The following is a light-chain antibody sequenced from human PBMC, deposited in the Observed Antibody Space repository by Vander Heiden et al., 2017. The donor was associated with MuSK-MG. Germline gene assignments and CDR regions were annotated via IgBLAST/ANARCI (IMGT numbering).Light chain of an antibody. CDR1: QSISSW. J-gene: IGKJ1*01. CDR3: QQDNSYYSWK. Sequence: DIQMTQSPSTLSASVGDRVTITCRASQSISSWLAWYQQKPGKAPKLLIYKASSLESGVPSRFSGSGSGTEFTLTISSLQPDDFATYYCQQDNSYYSWKVGQGTKVEIK. V-gene: IGKV1-5*03. CDR2: KAS.